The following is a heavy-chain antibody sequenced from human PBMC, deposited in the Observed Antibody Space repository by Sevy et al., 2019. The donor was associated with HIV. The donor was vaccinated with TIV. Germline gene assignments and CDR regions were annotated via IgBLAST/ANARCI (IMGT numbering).Heavy chain of an antibody. V-gene: IGHV4-59*01. Sequence: SETLSLTCTVSGGSISSYYWSWIRQPPGKGLEWIGYIYYSGSTNYNPSLKSRVTISVDTSKNQFSLKLSSVTAADTAVYYCARERGDFGAFDIWGPGTMVTVSS. CDR2: IYYSGST. CDR1: GGSISSYY. J-gene: IGHJ3*02. D-gene: IGHD2-21*02. CDR3: ARERGDFGAFDI.